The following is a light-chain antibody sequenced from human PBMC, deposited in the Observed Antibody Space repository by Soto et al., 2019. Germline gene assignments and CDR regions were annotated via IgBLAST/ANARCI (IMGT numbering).Light chain of an antibody. CDR1: QSISNNY. CDR2: DAS. Sequence: EIVLTQSPGTLSLSPGERATLSCRASQSISNNYLAWYQQKPGQAPRLLIYDASSRATGIPDRFSGSGSGTAFTITISRLEPEDFAMYYCQHYGSSPLTFGGGTKVEIK. V-gene: IGKV3-20*01. CDR3: QHYGSSPLT. J-gene: IGKJ4*01.